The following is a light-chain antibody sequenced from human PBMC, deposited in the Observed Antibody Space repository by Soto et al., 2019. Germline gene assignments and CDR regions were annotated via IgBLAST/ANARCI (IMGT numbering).Light chain of an antibody. Sequence: QSVLTQPPSASGTPGQRVTISCSGSSCNIGSNTVNWYQQLPGTAPRLLMYSRNQRPSGVPDRFSGSKSGTSASLAISGLQSEDEADYYCAAWDDSLNGYVFGTGTKLTVL. CDR3: AAWDDSLNGYV. J-gene: IGLJ1*01. CDR1: SCNIGSNT. CDR2: SRN. V-gene: IGLV1-44*01.